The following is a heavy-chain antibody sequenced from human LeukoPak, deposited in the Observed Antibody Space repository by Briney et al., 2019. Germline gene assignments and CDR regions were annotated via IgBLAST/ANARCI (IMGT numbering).Heavy chain of an antibody. CDR3: ARRRLDGSGYYYVDS. Sequence: SETLSLTCTVSGGSISSSSYYWGWVRQPPGKGLEWIGSISYSGNAHYSPSLKNRVTISVDASKTQFSLKLSSVTVADTAVYYCARRRLDGSGYYYVDSWGQGTLVTVSS. J-gene: IGHJ4*02. CDR2: ISYSGNA. D-gene: IGHD3-22*01. CDR1: GGSISSSSYY. V-gene: IGHV4-39*01.